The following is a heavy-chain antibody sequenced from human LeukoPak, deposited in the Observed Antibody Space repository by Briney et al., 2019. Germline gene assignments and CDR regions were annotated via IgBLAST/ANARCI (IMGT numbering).Heavy chain of an antibody. CDR2: MYYDGST. CDR1: GGSISSGNYF. CDR3: ERHSDRGVYIHGSHI. D-gene: IGHD5-24*01. V-gene: IGHV4-39*01. Sequence: SETLSLTCTVSGGSISSGNYFCGWIRQPPGKGLEWIGSMYYDGSTSYNPSLKSRVTISVDTSKNQFSLTVNSVTAADTSIYYCERHSDRGVYIHGSHIWGQGTKVTVSP. J-gene: IGHJ3*02.